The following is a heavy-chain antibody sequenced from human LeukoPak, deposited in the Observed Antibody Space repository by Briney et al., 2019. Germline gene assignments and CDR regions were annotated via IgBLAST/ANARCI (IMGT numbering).Heavy chain of an antibody. CDR3: AREGRYLGY. Sequence: SQTLSLSCVISGDNVCSNIAAWDWISHSPSRGLEWLGRTYYSSKWYNDYAVSVKSRITINPDTSKNQFSLQLNSVTPEDTAVYYCAREGRYLGYWGQGTLVSVSS. V-gene: IGHV6-1*01. CDR1: GDNVCSNIAA. J-gene: IGHJ4*02. CDR2: TYYSSKWYN.